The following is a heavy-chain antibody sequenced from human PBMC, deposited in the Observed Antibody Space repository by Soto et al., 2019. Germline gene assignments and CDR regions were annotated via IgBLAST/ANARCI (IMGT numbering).Heavy chain of an antibody. CDR3: ARESVAGTGWYFDY. J-gene: IGHJ4*02. CDR1: GYTFTSYG. CDR2: INAGNGNT. Sequence: ASVKVSCKASGYTFTSYGISWVRQAPGQRLEWMGWINAGNGNTKYSQKFQGRVTITRDTSASTAYMELSSLRSEDTAVYYCARESVAGTGWYFDYWGQGTLVTVSS. D-gene: IGHD6-19*01. V-gene: IGHV1-3*01.